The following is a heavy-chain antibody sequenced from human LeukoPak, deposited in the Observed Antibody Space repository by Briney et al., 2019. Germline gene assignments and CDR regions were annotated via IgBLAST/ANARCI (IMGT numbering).Heavy chain of an antibody. CDR1: GGSISSYY. CDR3: AKVDDY. J-gene: IGHJ4*02. CDR2: IYTSGST. Sequence: SDTLSLPCTVSGGSISSYYGCWMRQHAGKALEGIGRIYTSGSTIYNPSLKSRVTMSVNTSKDQFTLKLSSVTAADTAVYYCAKVDDYWGQGTLVTVSS. V-gene: IGHV4-4*07.